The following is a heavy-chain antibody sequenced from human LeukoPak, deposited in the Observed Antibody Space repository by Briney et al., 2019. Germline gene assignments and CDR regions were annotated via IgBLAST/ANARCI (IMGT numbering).Heavy chain of an antibody. Sequence: SETLSLTCTVSGGSINNYYWSWIRQSPGKGLDWIGYIHYTGLTNYNPSLTSRLTISVDTSKNQFSLKLSSVTAADAAVYFCARVVPDGYSDYWGQGTLVTVSS. CDR2: IHYTGLT. D-gene: IGHD5-24*01. CDR1: GGSINNYY. V-gene: IGHV4-59*01. J-gene: IGHJ4*02. CDR3: ARVVPDGYSDY.